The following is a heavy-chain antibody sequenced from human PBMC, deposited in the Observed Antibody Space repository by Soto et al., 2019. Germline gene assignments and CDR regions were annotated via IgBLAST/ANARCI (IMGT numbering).Heavy chain of an antibody. Sequence: QVQLVQSGAEVKKPGSSVKVSCKASGGTFSSYAISWVRQAPGQGLEWMGGIIPIFGTANYAQKFQGRVTITADESTSTAYMELSSLRSEDTAVYYCARDPVATDYDSSGYYDDFDYWGQGTLVTVSS. V-gene: IGHV1-69*01. J-gene: IGHJ4*02. CDR1: GGTFSSYA. CDR3: ARDPVATDYDSSGYYDDFDY. CDR2: IIPIFGTA. D-gene: IGHD3-22*01.